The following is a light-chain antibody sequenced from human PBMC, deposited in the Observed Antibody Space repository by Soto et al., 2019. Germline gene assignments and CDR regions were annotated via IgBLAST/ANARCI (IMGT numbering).Light chain of an antibody. Sequence: DIVSRHHPHSLSLSAVNRATLSCRARQSQTISYIAWYQVKPGQAPRHLIYDTSSRAAGSPDRISGSGTATDFTITITRLQPEDFVAFYCRQYYETHTTFGQGTRLEIK. V-gene: IGKV3-20*01. CDR1: QSQTISY. CDR2: DTS. J-gene: IGKJ5*01. CDR3: RQYYETHTT.